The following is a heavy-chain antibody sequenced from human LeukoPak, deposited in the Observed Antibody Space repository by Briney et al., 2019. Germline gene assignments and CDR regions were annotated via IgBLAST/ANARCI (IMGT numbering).Heavy chain of an antibody. D-gene: IGHD3-3*01. CDR3: ARAYYDFWSGYYPYYFDY. Sequence: PGESLKISCKGSGYSFTSYWIGWVRQMPGKGLEWMGIIYPGDSDTRYSPSFQGQVTISADKSISTAYLQWSSLKASDTAMYYCARAYYDFWSGYYPYYFDYWGQGTLVTVSS. V-gene: IGHV5-51*03. CDR1: GYSFTSYW. CDR2: IYPGDSDT. J-gene: IGHJ4*02.